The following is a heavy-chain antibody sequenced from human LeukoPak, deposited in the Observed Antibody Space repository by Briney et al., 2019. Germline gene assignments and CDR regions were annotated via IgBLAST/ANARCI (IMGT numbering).Heavy chain of an antibody. J-gene: IGHJ6*03. CDR1: GGSISSHY. CDR3: ARAAMGYDHYYYMDV. Sequence: SETLSLTCTVSGGSISSHYWSWIRQPPGKGLEWIGYIYYSGSTNYNPSLKSRVTISVDTSKNQSSLKLSSVTAADTAVYYCARAAMGYDHYYYMDVWGKGTTVTVSS. D-gene: IGHD3-3*01. V-gene: IGHV4-59*11. CDR2: IYYSGST.